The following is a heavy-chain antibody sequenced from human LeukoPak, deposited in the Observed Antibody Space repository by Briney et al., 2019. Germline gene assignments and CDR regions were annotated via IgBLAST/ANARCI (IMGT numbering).Heavy chain of an antibody. CDR1: GLTFSSYA. CDR2: ISDSAGST. D-gene: IGHD3-22*01. V-gene: IGHV3-23*01. CDR3: AKGMFSSGYSGSDY. Sequence: GGSLRLSCAASGLTFSSYAMSWVRQAPGKGLEWVSGISDSAGSTYYADSAKGRFTISRDNSKNTLYLQMNSLRAEDTALYYCAKGMFSSGYSGSDYWGQGTLVIVSS. J-gene: IGHJ4*02.